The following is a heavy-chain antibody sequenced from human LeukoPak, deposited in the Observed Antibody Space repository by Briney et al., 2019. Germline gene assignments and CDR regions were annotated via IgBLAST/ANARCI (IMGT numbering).Heavy chain of an antibody. CDR1: GYTFTSYA. V-gene: IGHV7-4-1*02. J-gene: IGHJ6*02. Sequence: ASVKVSCKASGYTFTSYAMNWVRQAPGQGLEWMGWINTNTGNPTYAQGFTGRFVFSLDTSVSTAYLQISSLKAEDTAVYYCARGDSGGNFYYYYYYGMDVWGQGTTVTVSS. CDR2: INTNTGNP. CDR3: ARGDSGGNFYYYYYYGMDV. D-gene: IGHD2-15*01.